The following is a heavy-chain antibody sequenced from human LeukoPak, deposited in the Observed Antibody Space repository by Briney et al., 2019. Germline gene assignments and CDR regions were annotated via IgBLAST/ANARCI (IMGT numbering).Heavy chain of an antibody. CDR3: ARDLDRYYYGSGSHLDY. Sequence: GGSLRLSCAASGFTFSSYGMHWVRQAPGKGLEWVAVISYDGSNKYYADSVKGRFTISRDNSKNTLYLQMNSLRAEDTAVYYCARDLDRYYYGSGSHLDYWGQGTLVTVSS. D-gene: IGHD3-10*01. V-gene: IGHV3-30*03. J-gene: IGHJ4*02. CDR1: GFTFSSYG. CDR2: ISYDGSNK.